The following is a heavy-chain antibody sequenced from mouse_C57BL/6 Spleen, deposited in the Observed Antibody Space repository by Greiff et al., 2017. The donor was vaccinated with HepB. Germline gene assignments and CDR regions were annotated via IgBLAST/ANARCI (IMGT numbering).Heavy chain of an antibody. D-gene: IGHD2-4*01. CDR2: IRNKANNHAT. CDR3: TFTYYDYDDGGYAMDY. V-gene: IGHV6-6*01. J-gene: IGHJ4*01. CDR1: GFTFSDAW. Sequence: EVKLQESGGGLVQPGGSMKLSCAASGFTFSDAWMDWVRQSPEKGLEWVAEIRNKANNHATYYAESVKGRFTISRDDSKSSIYLQMNSLRAEDTGIYYCTFTYYDYDDGGYAMDYWGQGTSVTVSS.